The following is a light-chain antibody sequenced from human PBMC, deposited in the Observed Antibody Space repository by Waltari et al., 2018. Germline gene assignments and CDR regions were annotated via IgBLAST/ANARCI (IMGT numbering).Light chain of an antibody. CDR3: QTSDSSGTWV. V-gene: IGLV3-25*03. CDR2: KAS. Sequence: SYELTQPPSVSVSPGQTATITCSGDPLPKQFAYWYQQKPGQAPMLVMYKASERPPGIPERFSGSSSGTTVTLTISGVQAEDEADYYCQTSDSSGTWVFGGGTKLTVL. J-gene: IGLJ3*02. CDR1: PLPKQF.